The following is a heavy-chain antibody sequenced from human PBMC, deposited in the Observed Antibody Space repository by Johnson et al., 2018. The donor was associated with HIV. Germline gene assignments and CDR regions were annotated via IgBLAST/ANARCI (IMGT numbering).Heavy chain of an antibody. CDR2: ISSSGSTI. J-gene: IGHJ3*02. CDR3: ARESTPWGSDYVGYGLDI. V-gene: IGHV3-11*04. Sequence: QVQLVESGGGLVKPGGSLRLSCAASGFTFSDYYMSWIRQAPGKGLEWVSYISSSGSTIYYADSVKGRFTISRDNSKRSVFLQMNSLRAEDTAVYYCARESTPWGSDYVGYGLDIWGQGTVVTVSS. D-gene: IGHD4/OR15-4a*01. CDR1: GFTFSDYY.